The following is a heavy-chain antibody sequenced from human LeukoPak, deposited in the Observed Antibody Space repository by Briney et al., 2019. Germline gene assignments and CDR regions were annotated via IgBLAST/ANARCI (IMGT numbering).Heavy chain of an antibody. CDR3: ATPELYCSSTSCYRDAFDI. D-gene: IGHD2-2*01. CDR1: GYTFTSYD. CDR2: MSPNSGHT. J-gene: IGHJ3*02. Sequence: GASVKVSCKASGYTFTSYDINWVRQAPGQGLEWMGWMSPNSGHTGYAQKFQGRVTMTRNTSISTAYMELSSLRSEDTAVYYCATPELYCSSTSCYRDAFDIWGQGTMVTVSS. V-gene: IGHV1-8*01.